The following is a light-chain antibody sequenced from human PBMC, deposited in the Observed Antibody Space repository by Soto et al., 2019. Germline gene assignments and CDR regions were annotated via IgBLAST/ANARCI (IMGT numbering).Light chain of an antibody. CDR3: AAWDDSLSGYV. J-gene: IGLJ1*01. Sequence: QTVVTQPPSVSGAPGQRVTISCTGSSSNIGAGYDVHWYQQLPGTAPKLLIYSNNQRPSGVPDRFSGSKSGTSASLAISGLQSEDEADYYCAAWDDSLSGYVFGTGTKLTVL. V-gene: IGLV1-40*01. CDR2: SNN. CDR1: SSNIGAGYD.